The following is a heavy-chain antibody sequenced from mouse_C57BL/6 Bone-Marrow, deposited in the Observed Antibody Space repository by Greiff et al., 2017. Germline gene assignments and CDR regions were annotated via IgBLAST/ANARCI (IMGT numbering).Heavy chain of an antibody. V-gene: IGHV1-63*01. Sequence: QVQLQQSGAELVRPGTSVKMSCKASGYTFTNYWIGWAKQRPGHGLEWIGDIYPGGGYTNYNEKFKGKATLTADKSSSTAYMQVSSLTSEDSAIYYCARLGGWSYYFDYWGQGTTLTVSS. CDR1: GYTFTNYW. D-gene: IGHD2-3*01. CDR3: ARLGGWSYYFDY. J-gene: IGHJ2*01. CDR2: IYPGGGYT.